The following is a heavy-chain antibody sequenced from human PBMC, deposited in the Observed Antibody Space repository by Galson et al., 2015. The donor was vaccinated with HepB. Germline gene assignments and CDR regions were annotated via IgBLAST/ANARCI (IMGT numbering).Heavy chain of an antibody. CDR1: GDSVNSGSYY. Sequence: SETLSLTCSVSGDSVNSGSYYWSWIRQPPEKGLEWIGHIDYSGSTKYNPSLKSRVTISLDTSKNQFSLKLSSVTAADTAVYYCARESGRGAGYYKLLYDYWGQGTLVTVSS. CDR2: IDYSGST. V-gene: IGHV4-61*01. D-gene: IGHD1-26*01. J-gene: IGHJ4*02. CDR3: ARESGRGAGYYKLLYDY.